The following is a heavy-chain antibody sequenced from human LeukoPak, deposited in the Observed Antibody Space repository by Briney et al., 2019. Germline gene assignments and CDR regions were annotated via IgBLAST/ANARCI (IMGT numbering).Heavy chain of an antibody. V-gene: IGHV4-59*01. D-gene: IGHD2-2*02. CDR1: GGSISSYY. CDR2: ISYSGST. CDR3: ARGPIVVVVPAAIGDYFDY. Sequence: PSETLSLTCTVSGGSISSYYWSWIRQPPGKGLEWIGYISYSGSTNYNPSLKSRVTISVDTSKNQFSLKLSSVTAADTAVYYCARGPIVVVVPAAIGDYFDYWGQGTLVTVSS. J-gene: IGHJ4*02.